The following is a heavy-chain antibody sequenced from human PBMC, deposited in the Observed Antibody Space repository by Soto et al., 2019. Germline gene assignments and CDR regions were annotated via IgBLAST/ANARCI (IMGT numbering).Heavy chain of an antibody. V-gene: IGHV3-11*01. CDR3: ARDFPDYGDPPFSFDY. CDR2: ISSSGTTL. Sequence: GGSLRLSCAASGFTFSDYYMSWIRQAPGKGLEWISYISSSGTTLYYADSVKGRFTISRDNAKNSLYLQMNSLRAEDTAVYYCARDFPDYGDPPFSFDYWGQGTLVTVSS. J-gene: IGHJ4*02. CDR1: GFTFSDYY. D-gene: IGHD4-17*01.